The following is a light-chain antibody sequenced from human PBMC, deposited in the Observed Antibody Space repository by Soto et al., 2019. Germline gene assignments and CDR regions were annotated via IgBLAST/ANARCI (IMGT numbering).Light chain of an antibody. J-gene: IGKJ4*01. Sequence: EIVLTQSPATLSMSPGERVTLSCRASQSVSDNLAWYQQKPGQAPRLLIYGASIRATDIPARFSGSGSGTEFSLTISSLQSEDFAVYYCQQYNDWPLTFGGGTKVEIK. CDR3: QQYNDWPLT. CDR1: QSVSDN. V-gene: IGKV3D-15*01. CDR2: GAS.